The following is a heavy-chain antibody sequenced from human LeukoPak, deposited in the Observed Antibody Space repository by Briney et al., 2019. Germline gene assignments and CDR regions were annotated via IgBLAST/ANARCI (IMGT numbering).Heavy chain of an antibody. Sequence: SETLSLTCTVSGGSISSYYWSWIRQPPGKGLEWIGEINHSGSTNYNPSLKSRVTISVDTSKNQFSLKLSSVTAADTAVYYCARGRRRWSYYDSSGYFDYWGQGTLVTVSS. CDR2: INHSGST. D-gene: IGHD3-22*01. J-gene: IGHJ4*02. CDR3: ARGRRRWSYYDSSGYFDY. CDR1: GGSISSYY. V-gene: IGHV4-34*01.